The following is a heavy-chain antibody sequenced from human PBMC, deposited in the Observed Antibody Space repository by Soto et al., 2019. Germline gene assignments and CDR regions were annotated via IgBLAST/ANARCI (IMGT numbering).Heavy chain of an antibody. CDR3: ARYIAASGTYYLDF. V-gene: IGHV4-4*02. J-gene: IGHJ4*02. D-gene: IGHD6-13*01. CDR1: GFTISSNNW. CDR2: IYHSGST. Sequence: SETLSLTCTVSGFTISSNNWWSWVRQPPGKGLEWIGEIYHSGSTNYNPSLKSRVIISVDTSKNQFSLRLSSVTAADTAVYYCARYIAASGTYYLDFWGQGTLVTVSS.